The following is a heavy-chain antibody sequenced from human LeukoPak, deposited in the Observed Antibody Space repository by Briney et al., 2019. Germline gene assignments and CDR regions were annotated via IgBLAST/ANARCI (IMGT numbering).Heavy chain of an antibody. V-gene: IGHV3-21*01. CDR3: ARDRSVYGDYLDY. CDR1: GFTFSDYT. Sequence: GGSLRLSCAASGFTFSDYTMSWVRQAPGKGLEWVSSISSSSSYIYYADSVKGRFTISRDNAKNSLYLQMNSLRAEDTAVYYCARDRSVYGDYLDYWGQGTLVTVSS. CDR2: ISSSSSYI. J-gene: IGHJ4*02. D-gene: IGHD4-17*01.